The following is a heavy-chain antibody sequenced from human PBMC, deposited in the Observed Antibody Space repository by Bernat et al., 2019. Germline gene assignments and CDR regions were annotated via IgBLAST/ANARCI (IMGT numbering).Heavy chain of an antibody. V-gene: IGHV5-10-1*03. CDR1: GYSFTSYW. CDR3: AGLYYQYQLLVGYFDY. CDR2: IDPSDSYT. J-gene: IGHJ4*02. D-gene: IGHD2-2*01. Sequence: EVQLVQSGAEVKKPGESLRISCKGSGYSFTSYWISWVRQMPGKGLEWMGRIDPSDSYTNYSPSFQGHVTIPADKSNSTAYRQWSSLKASDTAMYYCAGLYYQYQLLVGYFDYWGQGTLVTVSS.